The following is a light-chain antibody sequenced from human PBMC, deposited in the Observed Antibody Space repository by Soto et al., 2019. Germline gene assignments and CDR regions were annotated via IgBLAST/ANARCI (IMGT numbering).Light chain of an antibody. V-gene: IGLV2-11*01. CDR2: DVS. CDR1: SSDVGNYNY. CDR3: CSYAGSFTYV. Sequence: QSSLTHPRSVSGSPGQSVTISCTGTSSDVGNYNYVSWYQQHPGKAPKLIIYDVSKRPSGVHDRFSGSKSGNTASLTISGLRADDEADYYCCSYAGSFTYVFGTGTKVTVL. J-gene: IGLJ1*01.